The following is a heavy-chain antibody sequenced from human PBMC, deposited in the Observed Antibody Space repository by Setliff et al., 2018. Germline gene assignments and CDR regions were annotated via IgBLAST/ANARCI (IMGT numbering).Heavy chain of an antibody. J-gene: IGHJ6*03. CDR2: INHSGST. CDR1: GGSFSGYY. V-gene: IGHV4-34*01. Sequence: SETLSLTCAVYGGSFSGYYWSWIRQPPGKGLEWIGEINHSGSTNYNPSLKSRVTISVDTCKNQFSLKLSSVTAADTAVYYCARKSRNIVVVPAAVIYYYYYYMDVWGKGTTVTVSS. D-gene: IGHD2-2*01. CDR3: ARKSRNIVVVPAAVIYYYYYYMDV.